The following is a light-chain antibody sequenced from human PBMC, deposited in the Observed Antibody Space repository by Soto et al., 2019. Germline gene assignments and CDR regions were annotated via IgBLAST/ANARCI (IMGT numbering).Light chain of an antibody. V-gene: IGLV2-14*03. CDR3: CSYAHGSIYV. J-gene: IGLJ1*01. Sequence: QSVLTQPASVSGSPGQSITISCTGTSSDIGGYKDVSWYQQHPGKAPQVLIFEVSYRPYGISNRFSGSKSGNVASLTISGLQAEDEADYYCCSYAHGSIYVFGTGTKVTVL. CDR2: EVS. CDR1: SSDIGGYKD.